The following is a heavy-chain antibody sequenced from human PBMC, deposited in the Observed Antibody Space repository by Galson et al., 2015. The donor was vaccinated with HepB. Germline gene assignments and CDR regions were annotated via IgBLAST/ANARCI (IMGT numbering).Heavy chain of an antibody. D-gene: IGHD5-24*01. V-gene: IGHV1-18*04. CDR2: ISAYNGNT. Sequence: SVKVSCKASGYTFTSYGISWVRQAPGQGLEWMGWISAYNGNTNYAQKLQGRVTMTTDTSTSTAYMELRSLRSDDTAVYYCARVVARWLQHNAFDIWGQGTMVTVSS. J-gene: IGHJ3*02. CDR3: ARVVARWLQHNAFDI. CDR1: GYTFTSYG.